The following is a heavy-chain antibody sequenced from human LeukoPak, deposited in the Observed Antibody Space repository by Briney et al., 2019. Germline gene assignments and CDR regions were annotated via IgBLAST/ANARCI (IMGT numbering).Heavy chain of an antibody. V-gene: IGHV4-39*07. D-gene: IGHD4-23*01. J-gene: IGHJ1*01. CDR3: ARVARYGGYTQYFQP. CDR2: VYYSGNT. CDR1: GDSISTTIYF. Sequence: SETLSLTCIVSGDSISTTIYFWGWIRQPPGKGLEWIGSVYYSGNTYYNPSLKSRITISVDTSRNQFSLSLSSVTAADTAVYYCARVARYGGYTQYFQPWGQGTLVTVSS.